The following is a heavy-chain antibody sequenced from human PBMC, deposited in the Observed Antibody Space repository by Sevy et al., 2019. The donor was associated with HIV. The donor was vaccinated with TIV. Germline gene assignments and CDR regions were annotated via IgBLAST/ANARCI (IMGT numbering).Heavy chain of an antibody. D-gene: IGHD3-22*01. CDR2: ISSNGGST. CDR3: AKGDRSFYGLDV. Sequence: GGSLRLSCSASGFTFSSYAMHWVRQAPGKGLEYVSAISSNGGSTYYADSVKGRFTISRDNSKNTLYLEMNNVRVEDTAVYYCAKGDRSFYGLDVWGQGTTVTVSS. J-gene: IGHJ6*02. V-gene: IGHV3-64*04. CDR1: GFTFSSYA.